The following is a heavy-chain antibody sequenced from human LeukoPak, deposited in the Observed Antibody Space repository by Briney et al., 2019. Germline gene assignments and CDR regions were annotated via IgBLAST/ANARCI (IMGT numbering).Heavy chain of an antibody. CDR2: SSTSGNA. V-gene: IGHV4-61*02. Sequence: SETLSLTCTVSGDSMSRSPHYWSWVRQPAGKRLEWIGRSSTSGNANYNPSLKSRVTILVDTSKNHFSLELNSVTAADTGVYYCARDSSPFFGSGSHYPNWFDPWGQGILVTVSS. CDR1: GDSMSRSPHY. D-gene: IGHD3-10*01. J-gene: IGHJ5*02. CDR3: ARDSSPFFGSGSHYPNWFDP.